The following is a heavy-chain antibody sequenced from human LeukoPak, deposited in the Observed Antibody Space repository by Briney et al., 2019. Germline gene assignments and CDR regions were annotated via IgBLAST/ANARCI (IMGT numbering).Heavy chain of an antibody. CDR1: GLTLSSHV. J-gene: IGHJ4*02. CDR2: ISRNGGST. V-gene: IGHV3-64*01. D-gene: IGHD6-19*01. Sequence: GGSLRLSCAVSGLTLSSHVMHGVRQAPGKGLEYVAGISRNGGSTYYAHSVQGRFTISRDNSKNTQYLQMGSLRAEDMAVYYCARDLGGGSGWCFDYWGQGTLVTVSS. CDR3: ARDLGGGSGWCFDY.